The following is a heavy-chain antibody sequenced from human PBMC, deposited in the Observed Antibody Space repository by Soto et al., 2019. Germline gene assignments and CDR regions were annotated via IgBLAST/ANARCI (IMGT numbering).Heavy chain of an antibody. J-gene: IGHJ6*02. D-gene: IGHD1-20*01. CDR3: ARGGGEGFGIYFYGLDV. Sequence: ASVEVSCKAFEYTFTSFALHWVRQAPGQMPEWMGWIHTGNGNTEYSQKFEGRVTITRDTSANTAYMELSSLRSEDTAVYYCARGGGEGFGIYFYGLDVWGQGTTVTVSS. CDR2: IHTGNGNT. V-gene: IGHV1-3*04. CDR1: EYTFTSFA.